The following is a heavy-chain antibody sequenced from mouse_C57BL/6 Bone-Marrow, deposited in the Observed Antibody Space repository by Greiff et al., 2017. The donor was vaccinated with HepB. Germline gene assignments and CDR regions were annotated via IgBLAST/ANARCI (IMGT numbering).Heavy chain of an antibody. CDR1: GFNIKDDY. J-gene: IGHJ1*03. D-gene: IGHD2-3*01. CDR2: IDPENGDT. V-gene: IGHV14-4*01. Sequence: EVQLQQSGAELVRPGASVKLSCTASGFNIKDDYMHWVKQRPEQGLEWIGWIDPENGDTEYASKFQGKATITADTSSNTAYLQLSSLTSEDTAVYYCTLDNEGYHDWYFDVWGTGTTVTVSS. CDR3: TLDNEGYHDWYFDV.